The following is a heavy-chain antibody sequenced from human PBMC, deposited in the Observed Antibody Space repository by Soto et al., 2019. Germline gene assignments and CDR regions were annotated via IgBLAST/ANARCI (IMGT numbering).Heavy chain of an antibody. CDR1: GGSFNSHA. J-gene: IGHJ4*02. CDR3: VRGAFGGGYYANFDH. D-gene: IGHD3-3*01. CDR2: FIPVLGTA. V-gene: IGHV1-69*06. Sequence: QVQLVQSGAEVKKPGSSVKVSCKASGGSFNSHAINWVRQAPGQGLEWMGGFIPVLGTANYAQKFQGRVTITADRSKTTAYMELTSLTSEDTAVYYCVRGAFGGGYYANFDHWGQGTLVTVSS.